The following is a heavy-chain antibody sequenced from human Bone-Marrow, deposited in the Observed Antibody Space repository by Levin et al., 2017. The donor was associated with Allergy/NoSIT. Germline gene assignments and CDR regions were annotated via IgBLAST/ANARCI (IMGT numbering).Heavy chain of an antibody. CDR3: ARQGTGYSSSDY. CDR1: GGSISGYY. Sequence: TTSETLSLTCTVSGGSISGYYWTWIRQPPGEGLEWIGYIYSTGGPGGTIYNPSLKSRVTISVDTSYNQVSLRLNSVTAADTAVYYCARQGTGYSSSDYWGQGTLVTVSS. D-gene: IGHD6-19*01. V-gene: IGHV4-59*01. J-gene: IGHJ4*02. CDR2: IYSTGGPGGT.